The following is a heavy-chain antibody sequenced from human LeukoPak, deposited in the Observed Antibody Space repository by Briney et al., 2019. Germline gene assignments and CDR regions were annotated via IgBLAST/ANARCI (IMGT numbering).Heavy chain of an antibody. J-gene: IGHJ4*02. CDR3: ARGGSYPFYY. D-gene: IGHD1-26*01. V-gene: IGHV3-48*01. CDR1: GFTFSSYG. Sequence: GGSLRLSCAASGFTFSSYGMHWVRQAPGRGREWGSYISSSSSTIYYADSVKGRFTLSRDNAKNSLYMQMNSVRAEDTGVYYCARGGSYPFYYWGQGALVTASP. CDR2: ISSSSSTI.